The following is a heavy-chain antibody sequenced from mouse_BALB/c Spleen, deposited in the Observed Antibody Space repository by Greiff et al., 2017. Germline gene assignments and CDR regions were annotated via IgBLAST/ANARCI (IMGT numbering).Heavy chain of an antibody. V-gene: IGHV5-15*02. Sequence: EVQRVESGGGLVQPGGSRKLSCAASGFTFSDYGMAWVRQAPGKGPEWVAFISNLAYSIYYADTVTGRFTISRENAKNTLYLEMSSLRSEDTAMYYCARDRGSGYDYAMDYWGQGTSVTVSS. J-gene: IGHJ4*01. CDR2: ISNLAYSI. CDR1: GFTFSDYG. D-gene: IGHD3-1*01. CDR3: ARDRGSGYDYAMDY.